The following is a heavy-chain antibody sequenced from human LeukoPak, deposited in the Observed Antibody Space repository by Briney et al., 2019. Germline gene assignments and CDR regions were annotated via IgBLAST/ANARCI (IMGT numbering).Heavy chain of an antibody. CDR1: GFTFSSYS. D-gene: IGHD6-13*01. CDR3: ALVPHASRQLVPFDY. Sequence: PGGSLRLSCAASGFTFSSYSMNWVRQAPGKGLEWVSSISSSSSYIYYADSVKGRFTISRDNSKNTLYLQMNSLRAEDTAVYYCALVPHASRQLVPFDYWGQGTLVTVSS. J-gene: IGHJ4*02. V-gene: IGHV3-21*01. CDR2: ISSSSSYI.